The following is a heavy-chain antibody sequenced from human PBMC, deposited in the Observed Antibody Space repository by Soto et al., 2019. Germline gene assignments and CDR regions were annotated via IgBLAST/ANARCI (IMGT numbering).Heavy chain of an antibody. V-gene: IGHV3-73*01. CDR1: GFTFSGSA. J-gene: IGHJ4*02. Sequence: GGSLRLSCAASGFTFSGSAMHWVRQASGKGLEWVGRIRSKANSYATAYAASVKGRFTISRDDSKNTAYLQMNSLKTEDTAVYYCFPQGSSPKVWGQGTLVTVSS. CDR3: FPQGSSPKV. D-gene: IGHD6-13*01. CDR2: IRSKANSYAT.